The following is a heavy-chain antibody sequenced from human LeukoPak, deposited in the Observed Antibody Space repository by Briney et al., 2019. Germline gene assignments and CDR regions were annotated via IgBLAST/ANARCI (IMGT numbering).Heavy chain of an antibody. Sequence: SETLSLTCTVSGGSISSYYWSWIRQPPGKGLEWIGYIYYSGSTNYNPSLKSRVTISVDTSKNQFSLKLSSVTAADTVVYYCARGGTWFPFDYWGQGTLVTVSS. D-gene: IGHD3-22*01. CDR1: GGSISSYY. CDR3: ARGGTWFPFDY. J-gene: IGHJ4*02. CDR2: IYYSGST. V-gene: IGHV4-59*01.